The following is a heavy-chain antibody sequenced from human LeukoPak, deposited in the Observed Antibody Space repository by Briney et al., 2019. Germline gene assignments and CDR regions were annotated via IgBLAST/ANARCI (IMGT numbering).Heavy chain of an antibody. Sequence: GGSLRLSCVASGSTIDSFYMSWVRQAPGKGLEWVANIDEAGKDRYYADSVKGRFTISRDNTKNSVFLDMTFLRVEDTATYFCARASPGVVFNYFDYWGQGALVPVSS. CDR3: ARASPGVVFNYFDY. CDR2: IDEAGKDR. CDR1: GSTIDSFY. D-gene: IGHD2-15*01. V-gene: IGHV3-7*01. J-gene: IGHJ4*01.